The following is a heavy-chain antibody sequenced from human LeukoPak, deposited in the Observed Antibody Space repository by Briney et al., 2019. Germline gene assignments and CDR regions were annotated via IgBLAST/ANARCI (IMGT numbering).Heavy chain of an antibody. J-gene: IGHJ6*03. CDR1: GESITSYY. CDR2: IYYSGST. CDR3: ARETSQKGAHYMDV. Sequence: PSETLSLTCIVSGESITSYYWSWIRQPPGKGLEWIGYIYYSGSTNYNPSLKSRVTISVDTSKNQFSLKLSSVTAADTAVYYCARETSQKGAHYMDVWGKGTTVTISS. V-gene: IGHV4-59*01. D-gene: IGHD3-16*01.